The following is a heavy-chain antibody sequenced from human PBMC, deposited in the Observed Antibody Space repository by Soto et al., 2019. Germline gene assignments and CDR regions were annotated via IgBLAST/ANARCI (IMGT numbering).Heavy chain of an antibody. CDR1: GCSVSSCSYY. V-gene: IGHV4-39*01. J-gene: IGHJ6*02. CDR2: IYYSGGT. D-gene: IGHD1-26*01. Sequence: PSATLFLTCNISGCSVSSCSYYWGCTAQPRGKGLEWIGSIYYSGGTYYNPSLKSRVTISVDTSKNQFSLKLSSVTAADTAVYYCARHVRSGSYYYYYGMDVWGQGTTVTVSS. CDR3: ARHVRSGSYYYYYGMDV.